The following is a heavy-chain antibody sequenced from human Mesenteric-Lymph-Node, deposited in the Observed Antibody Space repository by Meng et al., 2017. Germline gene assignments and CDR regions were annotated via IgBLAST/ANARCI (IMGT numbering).Heavy chain of an antibody. J-gene: IGHJ4*02. CDR3: ARGPNGQWPDD. V-gene: IGHV3-23*01. CDR2: ISNSGSNT. D-gene: IGHD6-19*01. CDR1: GFTFSSYG. Sequence: GESLKISCAASGFTFSSYGMHWVRQAPGKGLEWVSGISNSGSNTYYADSVKGRFTVYRDNSENKMFLQMNSLRAEDTAVYYCARGPNGQWPDDWGQGTLVTVSS.